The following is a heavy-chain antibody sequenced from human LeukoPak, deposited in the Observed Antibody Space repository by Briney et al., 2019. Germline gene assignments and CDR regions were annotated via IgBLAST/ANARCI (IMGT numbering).Heavy chain of an antibody. CDR2: MRSKANNYAT. D-gene: IGHD6-13*01. J-gene: IGHJ5*02. CDR3: TSQAGYSSSWET. V-gene: IGHV3-73*01. CDR1: GLIFSGSA. Sequence: GGSLRLSCAASGLIFSGSAMHWVRQAPGKGLEWVGRMRSKANNYATGYATSVIGRFTISRDDSKNTRYLEMNSLKIEGTAVYFCTSQAGYSSSWETWGQGTLVTVSS.